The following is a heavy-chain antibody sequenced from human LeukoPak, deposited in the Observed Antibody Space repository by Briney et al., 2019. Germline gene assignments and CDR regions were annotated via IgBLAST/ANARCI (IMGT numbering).Heavy chain of an antibody. D-gene: IGHD5-18*01. Sequence: ETLSLTCTVSGGSISSNSYYWGWIRQPPGKGLEWVSAISGSGGSTYYADSVKGRFTISRDNSKNTLYLQMNSLRAEDTAVYYCAKVRDTAMYIDYWGQGTLVTVSS. V-gene: IGHV3-23*01. CDR1: GGSISSNSYY. CDR2: ISGSGGST. J-gene: IGHJ4*02. CDR3: AKVRDTAMYIDY.